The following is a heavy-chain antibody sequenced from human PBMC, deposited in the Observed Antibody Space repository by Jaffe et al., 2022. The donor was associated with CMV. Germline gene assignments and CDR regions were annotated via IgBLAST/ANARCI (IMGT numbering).Heavy chain of an antibody. D-gene: IGHD2-2*01. CDR1: GFSLSNARMG. V-gene: IGHV2-26*01. CDR2: IFSNDEK. CDR3: ARTTTHCSSTSCHDAFDI. J-gene: IGHJ3*02. Sequence: QVTLKESGPVLVKPTETLTLTCTVSGFSLSNARMGVSWIRQPPGKALEWLAHIFSNDEKSYSTSLKSRLTISKDTSKSQVVLTMTNMDPVDTATYYCARTTTHCSSTSCHDAFDIWGQGTMVTVSS.